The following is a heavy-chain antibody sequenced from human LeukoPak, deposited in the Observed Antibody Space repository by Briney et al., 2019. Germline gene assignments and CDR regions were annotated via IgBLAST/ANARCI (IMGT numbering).Heavy chain of an antibody. V-gene: IGHV4-39*01. J-gene: IGHJ4*02. D-gene: IGHD3/OR15-3a*01. CDR1: GGSISSYSYY. CDR3: ARQTGSGLFILP. Sequence: SETLSLTCTVSGGSISSYSYYWGWIRQPPGKGLEWIGSMYHNGSTYYNPSLKSRVTISIDTSKNQFSLRLTSVTAADTAVYYCARQTGSGLFILPGGQGTLVTVSS. CDR2: MYHNGST.